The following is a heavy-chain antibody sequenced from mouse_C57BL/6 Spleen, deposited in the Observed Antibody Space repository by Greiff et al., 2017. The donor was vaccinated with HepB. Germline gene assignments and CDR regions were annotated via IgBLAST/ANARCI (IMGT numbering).Heavy chain of an antibody. CDR2: IDPSDSYT. V-gene: IGHV1-50*01. Sequence: QVQLQQSGAELVKPGASVKLSCKASGYTFTSYWMQWVKQRPGQGLEWIGEIDPSDSYTNYNQKFKGKATLTVDTSASTAYMQLSSLTSEDSAVYYCARGDGRYYFDYWGQGTTLTVSS. J-gene: IGHJ2*01. D-gene: IGHD2-3*01. CDR1: GYTFTSYW. CDR3: ARGDGRYYFDY.